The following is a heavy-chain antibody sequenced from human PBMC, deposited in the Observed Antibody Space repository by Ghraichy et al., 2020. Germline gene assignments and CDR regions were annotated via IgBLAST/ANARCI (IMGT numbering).Heavy chain of an antibody. Sequence: SETLSLTCAVYGGSFSGYYWSWIRQPPGKGLEWIGEINHSGSTNYNPSLKSRVTISVDTSKNQFSLKLSSVTAADTAVYYCARGYVVRGVITGWGQGTLVTVSS. CDR3: ARGYVVRGVITG. D-gene: IGHD3-10*01. J-gene: IGHJ4*02. CDR2: INHSGST. V-gene: IGHV4-34*01. CDR1: GGSFSGYY.